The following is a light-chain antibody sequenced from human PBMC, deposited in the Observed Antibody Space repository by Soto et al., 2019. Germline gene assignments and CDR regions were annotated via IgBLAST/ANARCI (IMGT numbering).Light chain of an antibody. Sequence: EIVLTQSPGSLSLSPGERATLSCRASQSVNFYLAWYQQKPGQAPRLLISDASSRATDVPDRFSGSGSGTDFSLTISRLEPEDFAVYYCQQYGDSPVTFGQGTKVEI. CDR3: QQYGDSPVT. V-gene: IGKV3-20*01. CDR1: QSVNFY. CDR2: DAS. J-gene: IGKJ1*01.